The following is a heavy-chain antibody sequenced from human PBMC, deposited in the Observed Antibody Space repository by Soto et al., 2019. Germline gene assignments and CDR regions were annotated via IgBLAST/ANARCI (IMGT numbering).Heavy chain of an antibody. D-gene: IGHD2-8*02. Sequence: SETLSLTCSVSGAYIRSTSYYWGWIRQPPGKGLEWIGSIYYSGSTHYSPSLKSRIIMSIDTSTNQFSLKLTSVTAADTAVYYCARGGGVYYFDYWGQGTLVTVSS. CDR3: ARGGGVYYFDY. CDR2: IYYSGST. CDR1: GAYIRSTSYY. J-gene: IGHJ4*02. V-gene: IGHV4-39*07.